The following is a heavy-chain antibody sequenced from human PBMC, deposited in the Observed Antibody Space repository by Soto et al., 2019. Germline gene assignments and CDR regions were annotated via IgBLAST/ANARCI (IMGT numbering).Heavy chain of an antibody. J-gene: IGHJ5*02. CDR3: VRDGTKTLRDWYDP. D-gene: IGHD1-1*01. CDR1: GASISGFY. V-gene: IGHV4-4*07. Sequence: PSETLSLTCTVSGASISGFYWSWIRKSAGKGLEWIGRIYATGTTDYNPSLKSRVMMSVDTSKKQFSLKLRSVTAADTAVYYCVRDGTKTLRDWYDPWGQGISVTVSS. CDR2: IYATGTT.